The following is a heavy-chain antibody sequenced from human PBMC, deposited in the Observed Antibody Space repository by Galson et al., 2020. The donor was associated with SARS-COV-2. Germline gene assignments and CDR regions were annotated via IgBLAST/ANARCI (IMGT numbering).Heavy chain of an antibody. CDR2: IDWDDDK. CDR3: ERMRVEMATIRLGDYYYYGMDV. V-gene: IGHV2-70*01. Sequence: SGPTLVKPTQTLTLTCTFSGFSLSTSGMCVSWIRQPPGKALEWLALIDWDDDKYYSTSLKTRLTISKDTSKNQVVLTMTNMDPVDTATYYCERMRVEMATIRLGDYYYYGMDVWDQGTTVTVSS. J-gene: IGHJ6*02. CDR1: GFSLSTSGMC. D-gene: IGHD5-12*01.